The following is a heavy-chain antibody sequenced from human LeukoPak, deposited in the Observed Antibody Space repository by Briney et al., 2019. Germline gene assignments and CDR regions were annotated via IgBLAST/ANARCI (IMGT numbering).Heavy chain of an antibody. CDR2: INPNSGGT. J-gene: IGHJ6*03. V-gene: IGHV1-2*02. CDR3: ARGAGTYYYYYMDV. Sequence: ASVKVSCKASGYTFTGYYMHWVRQAPGQGLEWMGWINPNSGGTNYAQKFQGRVTMTRDTSISTAYMELSRLRSDDTAVYYCARGAGTYYYYYMDVWGKGTTVTVSS. D-gene: IGHD6-19*01. CDR1: GYTFTGYY.